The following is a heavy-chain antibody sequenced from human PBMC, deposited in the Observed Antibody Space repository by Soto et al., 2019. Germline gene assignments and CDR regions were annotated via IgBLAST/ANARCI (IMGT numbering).Heavy chain of an antibody. J-gene: IGHJ4*02. CDR3: AKDPGLSYYFDY. CDR1: GFTFSSYG. V-gene: IGHV3-30*18. Sequence: GGSLRLSCAASGFTFSSYGMHWVRQAPGKGLEWVAVISYDGSNKYYADSVKGRFTISRDNSKNTLYLQMNSLRAEDTAVYYCAKDPGLSYYFDYWGQGTQVTVSS. CDR2: ISYDGSNK.